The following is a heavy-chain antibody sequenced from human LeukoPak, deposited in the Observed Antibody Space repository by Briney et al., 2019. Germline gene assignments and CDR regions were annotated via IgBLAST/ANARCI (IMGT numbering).Heavy chain of an antibody. V-gene: IGHV4-39*01. Sequence: SETLSLTCSVSGGSITSSSYYWGWIRQPPEKGLEWIGSIYYTGGTFYSPSLKSRVTMSVDTSKNQFSLKLSSVTAADTAVYYCARGRGSSWYYFDYWGQGTLVTVSS. CDR1: GGSITSSSYY. D-gene: IGHD6-13*01. CDR2: IYYTGGT. CDR3: ARGRGSSWYYFDY. J-gene: IGHJ4*02.